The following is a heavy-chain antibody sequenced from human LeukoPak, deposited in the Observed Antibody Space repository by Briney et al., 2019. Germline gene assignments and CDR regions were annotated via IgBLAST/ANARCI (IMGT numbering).Heavy chain of an antibody. J-gene: IGHJ5*02. V-gene: IGHV1-46*01. D-gene: IGHD3-10*01. Sequence: GASVKVSCKASGYRFTSYYMHWVRQAPGQGLEWMGIINPSGGSTSYAQRFQGRVTMTRDTSTTTVYMELSSLRSEDTAVYYCARDPRGAHRDNWFDPWGQGTLVTVSS. CDR1: GYRFTSYY. CDR3: ARDPRGAHRDNWFDP. CDR2: INPSGGST.